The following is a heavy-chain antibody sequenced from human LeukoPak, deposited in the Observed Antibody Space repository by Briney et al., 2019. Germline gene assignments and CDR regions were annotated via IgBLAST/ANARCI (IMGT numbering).Heavy chain of an antibody. CDR2: IKKEGSEK. D-gene: IGHD3-22*01. CDR1: GFTFRNYV. J-gene: IGHJ4*02. CDR3: ATDYYDSSGYYTGTY. V-gene: IGHV3-7*03. Sequence: GGSLRLSCAASGFTFRNYVTHWVRQAPGKGLEWVANIKKEGSEKYYVDSVKGRFTISRDNAKNSLYLQMNSLRADDTAVYYCATDYYDSSGYYTGTYWGQGTLVTVSS.